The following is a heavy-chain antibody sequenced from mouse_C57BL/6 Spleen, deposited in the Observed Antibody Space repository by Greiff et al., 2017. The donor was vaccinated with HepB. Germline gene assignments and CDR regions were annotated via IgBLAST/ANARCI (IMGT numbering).Heavy chain of an antibody. CDR1: GFTFSSYA. V-gene: IGHV5-4*01. J-gene: IGHJ4*01. CDR3: ARDDGYYPPMDY. CDR2: ISDGGSYT. D-gene: IGHD2-3*01. Sequence: DVKLVESGGGLVKPGGSLKLSCAASGFTFSSYAMSWVRQTPEKRLEWVATISDGGSYTYYPDNVKGRFTISRDNAKNNLYLQMSHLKSEDTAMYYCARDDGYYPPMDYWGQGTSVTVSS.